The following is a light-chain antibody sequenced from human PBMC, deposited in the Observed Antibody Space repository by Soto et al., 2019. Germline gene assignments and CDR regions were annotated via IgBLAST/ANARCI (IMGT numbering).Light chain of an antibody. CDR2: DVN. CDR1: SSDVGGYHY. V-gene: IGLV2-11*01. CDR3: CSYVGRYIYV. Sequence: SALTQPRSVSGSPGQSVTISCTGTSSDVGGYHYVSWYQHHPGKAPKLVIFDVNRRPSGVPHRFSGSKSDNTASLTISGLQAEDEADYYCCSYVGRYIYVFGTGTKVTVL. J-gene: IGLJ1*01.